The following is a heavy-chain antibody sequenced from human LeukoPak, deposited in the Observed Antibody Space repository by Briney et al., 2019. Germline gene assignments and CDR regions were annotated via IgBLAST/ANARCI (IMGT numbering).Heavy chain of an antibody. CDR1: GFTFSSYA. Sequence: GGSLRLSCAASGFTFSSYAMSWVRQAPGKGLEWVSAISGSGGSTYYADSVKGRFTISRDNAKNSLYLQMNSLRAEDTAVYCCARDYYYDSGGGAFDIWGQGTMVTVSS. J-gene: IGHJ3*02. CDR3: ARDYYYDSGGGAFDI. CDR2: ISGSGGST. D-gene: IGHD3-22*01. V-gene: IGHV3-23*01.